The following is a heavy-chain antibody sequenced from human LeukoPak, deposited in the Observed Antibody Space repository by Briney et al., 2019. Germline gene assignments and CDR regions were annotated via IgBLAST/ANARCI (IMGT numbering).Heavy chain of an antibody. Sequence: SQTLSLTCVISGDSVSSNSAAWNWIRQSPSRGLEWLGRTYYRSKWYNDYAVSVKSRIIINPDISKNQFILHLNSVTPEDTAVYYCVRDIGFDFDCWGQGTLVTVSS. D-gene: IGHD3-10*01. V-gene: IGHV6-1*01. CDR3: VRDIGFDFDC. J-gene: IGHJ4*02. CDR1: GDSVSSNSAA. CDR2: TYYRSKWYN.